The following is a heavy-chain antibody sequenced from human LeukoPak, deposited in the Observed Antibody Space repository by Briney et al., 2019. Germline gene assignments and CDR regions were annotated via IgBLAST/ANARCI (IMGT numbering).Heavy chain of an antibody. CDR2: ISYSGST. J-gene: IGHJ4*02. CDR1: GDSMTNYY. CDR3: ASAPHVNYFDF. D-gene: IGHD2/OR15-2a*01. Sequence: SETLSLACTVSGDSMTNYYWSWIRQPPGMGLEWIGYISYSGSTNYNPSLKSRVTISIDTSKNQFSLKLSSVTAADTAVYYCASAPHVNYFDFWGQGALVTVST. V-gene: IGHV4-59*08.